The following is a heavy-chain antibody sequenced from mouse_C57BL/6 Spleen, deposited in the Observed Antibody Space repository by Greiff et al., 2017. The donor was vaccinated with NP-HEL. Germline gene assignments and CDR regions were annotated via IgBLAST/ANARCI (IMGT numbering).Heavy chain of an antibody. Sequence: ESGAELVRPGASVTLSCKASGYTFTDYEMHWVKQTPVHGLEWIGAIDPETGGTAYNQKFKGKAILTADKSSSTAYMELRSLTSEDSAVYYCTRDDGYYFFDYWGQGTTLTVSS. CDR2: IDPETGGT. J-gene: IGHJ2*01. CDR1: GYTFTDYE. V-gene: IGHV1-15*01. CDR3: TRDDGYYFFDY. D-gene: IGHD2-3*01.